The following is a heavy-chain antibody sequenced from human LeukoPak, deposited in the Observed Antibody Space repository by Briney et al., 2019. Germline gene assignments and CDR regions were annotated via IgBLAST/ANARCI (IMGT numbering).Heavy chain of an antibody. D-gene: IGHD6-19*01. V-gene: IGHV3-64D*09. CDR3: VKGWYSSRD. J-gene: IGHJ4*02. CDR2: ITSSGGST. Sequence: GGPLRLSCSASGFTFSSYGIHWVRQAPGKGLEYVSGITSSGGSTYHADSVKGRFTISRDNSKNTLSLQMSSLRPEDTAVYYCVKGWYSSRDWGQGTLVTVSS. CDR1: GFTFSSYG.